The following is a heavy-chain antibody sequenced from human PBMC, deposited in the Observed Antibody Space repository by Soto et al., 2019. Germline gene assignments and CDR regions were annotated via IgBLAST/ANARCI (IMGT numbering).Heavy chain of an antibody. CDR1: GFTFDDHA. J-gene: IGHJ4*02. CDR2: ISSKAFGWTT. Sequence: SLRLPCTVSGFTFDDHAMNWFRQAPGKGLQWVGFISSKAFGWTTEYAASVKGRFTISRDDSKSIAYLQMNSLKTEDTAVYYCTRDGPPPSPWIKLWLIPPGGYWGQGTLVTVSS. V-gene: IGHV3-49*03. D-gene: IGHD5-18*01. CDR3: TRDGPPPSPWIKLWLIPPGGY.